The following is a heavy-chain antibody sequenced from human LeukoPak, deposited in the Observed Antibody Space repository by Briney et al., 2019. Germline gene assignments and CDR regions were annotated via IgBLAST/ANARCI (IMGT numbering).Heavy chain of an antibody. CDR3: ARSPTKRVTEDY. Sequence: SETLSLTCAVYGVSFSGYYWTWIRQPPGKGLEWIGEINHSGSTNYNPSLKSRVTISLDTSKIQFSLKVRSVTAADTAVYYCARSPTKRVTEDYWGQGTLVTVSS. J-gene: IGHJ4*02. CDR1: GVSFSGYY. CDR2: INHSGST. V-gene: IGHV4-34*01. D-gene: IGHD2-8*01.